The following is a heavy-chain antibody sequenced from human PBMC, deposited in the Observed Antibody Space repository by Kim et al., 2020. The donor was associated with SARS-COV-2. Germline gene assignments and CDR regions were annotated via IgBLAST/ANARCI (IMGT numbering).Heavy chain of an antibody. CDR3: ARHPRSDGYNFDY. Sequence: SPSFQGHVTISADKSISTAYLQWSSLKASDTAMYYCARHPRSDGYNFDYWGQGTLVTVSS. D-gene: IGHD5-12*01. J-gene: IGHJ4*02. V-gene: IGHV5-10-1*01.